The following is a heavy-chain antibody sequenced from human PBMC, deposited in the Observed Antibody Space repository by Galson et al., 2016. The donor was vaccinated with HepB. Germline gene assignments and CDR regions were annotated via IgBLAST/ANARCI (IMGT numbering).Heavy chain of an antibody. D-gene: IGHD3-22*01. V-gene: IGHV5-51*01. CDR2: LYPGDSDT. CDR3: ARLTMINGDDY. J-gene: IGHJ4*02. Sequence: QSGAEVKKSGESLTISCKGSGYTFTRYWIAWVRQMPGKGLEWMGSLYPGDSDTRYSPSFQGPVNISADKSISSAYVQWSSLKAPDTAMYYCARLTMINGDDYWGQGTLVTVSS. CDR1: GYTFTRYW.